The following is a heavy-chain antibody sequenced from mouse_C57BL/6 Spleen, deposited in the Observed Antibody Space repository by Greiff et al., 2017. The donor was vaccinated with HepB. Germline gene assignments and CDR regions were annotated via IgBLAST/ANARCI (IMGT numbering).Heavy chain of an antibody. J-gene: IGHJ4*01. CDR1: GYTFTNYW. Sequence: QVQLQQPGAELVRPGSSVKMSCKASGYTFTNYWIGWAKQRPGHGLEWIGDIYPGGGYTNYNEKFKGKATLTADKSSSTAYMQFSSLTSEDSAIYYCARSDGYYAMDYWGQGTSVTVSS. CDR3: ARSDGYYAMDY. D-gene: IGHD2-3*01. V-gene: IGHV1-63*01. CDR2: IYPGGGYT.